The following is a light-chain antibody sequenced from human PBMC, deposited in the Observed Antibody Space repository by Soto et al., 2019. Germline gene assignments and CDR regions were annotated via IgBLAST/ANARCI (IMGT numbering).Light chain of an antibody. Sequence: DIQMTQSPSSVSASVGDRVTITCRASQDIDYYLAWYQQKPGKAPKVLIYDASTLQSGVPSRFSGSGSGTDFTLTISSRQPEDVATYFCQRHNSALFTFGGGTTVDIK. CDR3: QRHNSALFT. CDR2: DAS. CDR1: QDIDYY. J-gene: IGKJ4*01. V-gene: IGKV1-27*01.